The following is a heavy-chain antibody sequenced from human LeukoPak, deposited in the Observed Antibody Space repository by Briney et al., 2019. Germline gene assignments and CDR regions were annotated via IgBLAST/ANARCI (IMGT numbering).Heavy chain of an antibody. CDR3: ASPGAIYYDYVWGSYRY. Sequence: GASVKVSCKASRYTFTSYGISWVRQAPGQGLEWMGWISAYNGNTNYAQKLQGRVTMTTDTSTSTAYMELRSLRSDDTAVYYCASPGAIYYDYVWGSYRYWGQGTLVTVSS. D-gene: IGHD3-16*02. CDR1: RYTFTSYG. CDR2: ISAYNGNT. V-gene: IGHV1-18*01. J-gene: IGHJ4*02.